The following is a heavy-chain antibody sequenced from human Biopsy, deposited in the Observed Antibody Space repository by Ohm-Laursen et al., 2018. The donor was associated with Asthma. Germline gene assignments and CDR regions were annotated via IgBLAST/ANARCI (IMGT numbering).Heavy chain of an antibody. J-gene: IGHJ5*02. CDR3: ARASLAARANWFDP. CDR1: GGSISTGGYY. Sequence: SDTLSLTCTVSGGSISTGGYYWFWIRQPPGKGLEWIGYIYYSGSTSHNPSLTSRLTISVDTSKNQFSLKLTSVTAADTAVYYCARASLAARANWFDPWGQGTLVSVSS. CDR2: IYYSGST. V-gene: IGHV4-30-4*02. D-gene: IGHD6-6*01.